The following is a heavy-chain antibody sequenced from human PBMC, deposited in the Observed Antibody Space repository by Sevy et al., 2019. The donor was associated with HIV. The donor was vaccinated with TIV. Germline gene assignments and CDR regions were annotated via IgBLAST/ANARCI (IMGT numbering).Heavy chain of an antibody. CDR1: GHSYSSYW. Sequence: GESLKISCRDSGHSYSSYWISWVRQMPGKGLEWMGRIDPSDSCTNYSPSFQGHVTISADKSISTAYLQWNSLKASDSAMYYCARRGYFDTSGYPDYWGQGTLVTVSS. J-gene: IGHJ4*02. CDR2: IDPSDSCT. CDR3: ARRGYFDTSGYPDY. D-gene: IGHD3-22*01. V-gene: IGHV5-10-1*01.